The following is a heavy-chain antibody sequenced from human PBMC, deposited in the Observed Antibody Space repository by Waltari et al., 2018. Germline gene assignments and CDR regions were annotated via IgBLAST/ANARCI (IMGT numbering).Heavy chain of an antibody. Sequence: QITLKESGPTLVKPTQTLTLTCTFSGFALSTSGVGVGWIRQPPGKALEWLALIYWNDDKRYSPSLKSRLTITKDTSKNQVVLTMTNMDPVDTATYYCARRGRAARPGTNYFDYWGQGTLVTVSS. J-gene: IGHJ4*02. V-gene: IGHV2-5*01. CDR2: IYWNDDK. CDR3: ARRGRAARPGTNYFDY. CDR1: GFALSTSGVG. D-gene: IGHD6-13*01.